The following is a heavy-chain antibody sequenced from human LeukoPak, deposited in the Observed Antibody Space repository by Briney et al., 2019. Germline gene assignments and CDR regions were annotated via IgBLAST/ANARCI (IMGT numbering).Heavy chain of an antibody. CDR2: ISGSGGST. D-gene: IGHD4-17*01. Sequence: PGGSLRLSCAASGFTFSTYAMSWVRHAPGKGLEWVSGISGSGGSTYYADSVKGRFTISRDKSKNTLYVQMNSLRAEDTAVYYCASSFTVTTKKNNFDYWGQGTLVTVSS. J-gene: IGHJ4*02. V-gene: IGHV3-23*01. CDR1: GFTFSTYA. CDR3: ASSFTVTTKKNNFDY.